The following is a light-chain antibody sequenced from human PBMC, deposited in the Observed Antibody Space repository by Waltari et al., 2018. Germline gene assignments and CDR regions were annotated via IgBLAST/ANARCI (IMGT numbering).Light chain of an antibody. CDR1: TSDVGGYNY. V-gene: IGLV2-14*01. CDR3: SSYTSSSTLV. CDR2: EVS. Sequence: QSALTQPASVSGSPGQSITISCTGTTSDVGGYNYVSWYQQHPGKAPNPMIYEVSTRPSGVSNRFSGSKSGNTASLTISGLQAEDEADYYCSSYTSSSTLVFGGGTKLTVL. J-gene: IGLJ2*01.